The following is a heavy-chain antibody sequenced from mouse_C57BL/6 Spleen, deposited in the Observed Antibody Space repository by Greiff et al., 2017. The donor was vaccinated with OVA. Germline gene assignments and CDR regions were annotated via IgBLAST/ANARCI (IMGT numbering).Heavy chain of an antibody. CDR3: TRDRGYYFDY. D-gene: IGHD2-14*01. Sequence: EVKLMESGEGLVKPGGSLKLSSAASGFTFSSYAMSWVRQTPEKRLEWVAYISSGGDYIYYADTVKGRFTISRDNARNTLYLQMSSLKSEDTAMYYCTRDRGYYFDYWGQGTTLTVSS. CDR1: GFTFSSYA. CDR2: ISSGGDYI. V-gene: IGHV5-9-1*02. J-gene: IGHJ2*01.